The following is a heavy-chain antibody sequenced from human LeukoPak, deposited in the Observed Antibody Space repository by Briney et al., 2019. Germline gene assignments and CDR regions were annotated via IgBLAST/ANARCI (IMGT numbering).Heavy chain of an antibody. CDR1: GGTFSSYA. J-gene: IGHJ4*02. D-gene: IGHD4-11*01. Sequence: ASVKVSCKASGGTFSSYAIRWVRQAPGQGLEWMGWISPKSGGTNHAQKFQGRVTMTRDTSVNTAYMELSSLRSDDTAVYYCARDNYGRFDYWGQGTLVTVSS. CDR2: ISPKSGGT. V-gene: IGHV1-2*02. CDR3: ARDNYGRFDY.